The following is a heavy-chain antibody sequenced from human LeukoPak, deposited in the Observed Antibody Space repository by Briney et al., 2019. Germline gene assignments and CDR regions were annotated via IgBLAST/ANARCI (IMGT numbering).Heavy chain of an antibody. D-gene: IGHD3-22*01. Sequence: KASETLSLTCTVSGGSISSDYWSWIRQPPGKGLEWIGHIYYSGSTNYNPSLKSRVTISVDTSKNQFSLKLSSVTAADPAVYYCARSLNYYDSSGHPLDYWGQGTLVTVSS. CDR2: IYYSGST. CDR1: GGSISSDY. CDR3: ARSLNYYDSSGHPLDY. J-gene: IGHJ4*02. V-gene: IGHV4-59*08.